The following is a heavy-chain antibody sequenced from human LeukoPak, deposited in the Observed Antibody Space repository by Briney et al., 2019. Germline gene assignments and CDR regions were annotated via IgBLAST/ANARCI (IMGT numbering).Heavy chain of an antibody. V-gene: IGHV3-48*01. J-gene: IGHJ4*02. CDR3: ARVGDYVWGSYRNFDY. CDR1: GFTFSSYS. Sequence: PGWSLRLSCAASGFTFSSYSMNWVRQAPGKGLEWVSYISSSSSTIYYADSVKGRFTISRDNAKNSLYLQMNSLRAEDTAVYYCARVGDYVWGSYRNFDYWGQGTLVTVSS. D-gene: IGHD3-16*02. CDR2: ISSSSSTI.